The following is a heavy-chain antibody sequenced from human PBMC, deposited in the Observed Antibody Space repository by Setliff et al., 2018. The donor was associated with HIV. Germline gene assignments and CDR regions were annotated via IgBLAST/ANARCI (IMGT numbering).Heavy chain of an antibody. CDR2: IGTYNGNT. CDR3: AREVAATLFDY. Sequence: VASVKVSCKASGYTFTNFGITWVRQAPGQGLEWMGWIGTYNGNTNYARKLQGRVTMTTDTSTSTAYMELRSLRSDYTAVYYCAREVAATLFDYWGQGTLVTVSS. V-gene: IGHV1-18*01. J-gene: IGHJ4*02. D-gene: IGHD5-12*01. CDR1: GYTFTNFG.